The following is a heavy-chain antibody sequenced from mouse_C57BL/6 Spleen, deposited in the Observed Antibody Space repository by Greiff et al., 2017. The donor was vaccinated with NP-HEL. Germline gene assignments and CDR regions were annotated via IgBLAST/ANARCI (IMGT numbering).Heavy chain of an antibody. CDR1: GYTFTCYW. CDR2: INPSSGYS. V-gene: IGHV1-7*01. J-gene: IGHJ4*01. Sequence: SGAELAKPGASVKLSFKASGYTFTCYWVHWVKQRPGQGLDWIGYINPSSGYSKYNQKFKDKATLTADKSSSTAYMQLSSLTYEDSAVYYCARGGINYAMDYWGQGTSVTVSS. D-gene: IGHD2-4*01. CDR3: ARGGINYAMDY.